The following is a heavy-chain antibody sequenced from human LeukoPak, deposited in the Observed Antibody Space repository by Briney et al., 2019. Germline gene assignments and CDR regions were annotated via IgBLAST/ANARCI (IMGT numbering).Heavy chain of an antibody. J-gene: IGHJ4*02. CDR2: ISNSSSYI. CDR1: RLTFTTFS. CDR3: ARRVAVDDNYFDY. D-gene: IGHD6-19*01. Sequence: GQSMRLSCAVSRLTFTTFSMNWVRQAPGKGREWVSSISNSSSYIYYADSVKGRFTISRDNSTHSMYLQVNSLRAEDPGVYYWARRVAVDDNYFDYWGQGTLVSVPS. V-gene: IGHV3-21*01.